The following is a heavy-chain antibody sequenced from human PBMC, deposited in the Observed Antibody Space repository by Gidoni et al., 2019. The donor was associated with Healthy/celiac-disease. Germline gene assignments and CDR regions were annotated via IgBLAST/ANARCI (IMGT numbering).Heavy chain of an antibody. J-gene: IGHJ5*02. CDR3: AKAQEGQWLAGDWFDP. Sequence: EVQLVESGGGLVQPGRSLRLSCAASGFTFVDYAMHWVRQAPGKGLEWVSGISWNSGSIGYADSVKGRFTISRDNAKNSLYLQMNSLRAEDTALYYCAKAQEGQWLAGDWFDPWGQGTLVTVSS. D-gene: IGHD6-19*01. V-gene: IGHV3-9*01. CDR1: GFTFVDYA. CDR2: ISWNSGSI.